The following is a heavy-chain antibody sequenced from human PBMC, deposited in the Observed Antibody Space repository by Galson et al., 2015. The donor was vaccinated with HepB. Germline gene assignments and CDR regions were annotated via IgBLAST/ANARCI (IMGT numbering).Heavy chain of an antibody. Sequence: SLRLSCAASGFSFTDHAMHWVRHAAGQGLEWMAVISSDGDRKRYERSLLGRVTISTDNSTNTMFLEMSSLGPEDTAVYYCARRGRTGTTCYMIEPWGQGTPVTVSS. CDR3: ARRGRTGTTCYMIEP. CDR2: ISSDGDRK. V-gene: IGHV3-30*04. CDR1: GFSFTDHA. D-gene: IGHD1-14*01. J-gene: IGHJ5*02.